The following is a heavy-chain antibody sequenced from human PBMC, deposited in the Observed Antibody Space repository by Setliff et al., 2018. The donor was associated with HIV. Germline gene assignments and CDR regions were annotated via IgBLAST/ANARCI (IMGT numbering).Heavy chain of an antibody. V-gene: IGHV4-61*05. CDR3: ARLSGDYYYFDY. D-gene: IGHD2-21*02. J-gene: IGHJ4*02. CDR2: IFTSGST. Sequence: PSETLSLTCTVSGGSISTNSYYWGWIRQPPGKGLEWIGYIFTSGSTNYNPSLKSRVTISMDTSKNQFSLKLSSVTAADTAVYYCARLSGDYYYFDYWGQGTLVTVSS. CDR1: GGSISTNSYY.